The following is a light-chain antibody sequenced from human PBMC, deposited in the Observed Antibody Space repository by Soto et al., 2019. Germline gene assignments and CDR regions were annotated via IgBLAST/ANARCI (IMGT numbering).Light chain of an antibody. CDR2: QDS. Sequence: SYELTQSPSVSVSPGQTASITCFGDKLGDKYACWYQQKPGQSPVLVIYQDSKRPSGIPERFSGSNSGNTATLTISGTQAMDEADYYCQAWDSSTAVFGTGTKLTVL. CDR3: QAWDSSTAV. J-gene: IGLJ1*01. CDR1: KLGDKY. V-gene: IGLV3-1*01.